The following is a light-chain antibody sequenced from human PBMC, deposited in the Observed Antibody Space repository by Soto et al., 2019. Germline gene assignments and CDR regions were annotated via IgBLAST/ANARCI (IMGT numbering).Light chain of an antibody. V-gene: IGKV3-15*01. Sequence: EIVMTQSPANLSVSPGERATLSCSASQSVSSNLAWYQQKPGQGPRLLIYGASTRATGIPARFSGSGSGTAFTLTISSLQSEDFAVYYCQQYTKWPPYTFGQGTKVEIK. CDR2: GAS. CDR1: QSVSSN. J-gene: IGKJ2*01. CDR3: QQYTKWPPYT.